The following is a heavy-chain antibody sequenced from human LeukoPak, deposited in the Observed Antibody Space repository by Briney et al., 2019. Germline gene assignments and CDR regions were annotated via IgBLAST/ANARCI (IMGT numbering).Heavy chain of an antibody. D-gene: IGHD3-22*01. Sequence: GRSLRLSCAASGFTFVHYAMHWVRQAPGKGLEWVSSISWNSATIGYADSVRGRFTISRDNAKNSLYLQMNSLRAEDMAFYYCAKDVWPYTYYYDTHPLGGGFDSWGQGTLVTVSS. CDR1: GFTFVHYA. CDR3: AKDVWPYTYYYDTHPLGGGFDS. J-gene: IGHJ4*02. CDR2: ISWNSATI. V-gene: IGHV3-9*03.